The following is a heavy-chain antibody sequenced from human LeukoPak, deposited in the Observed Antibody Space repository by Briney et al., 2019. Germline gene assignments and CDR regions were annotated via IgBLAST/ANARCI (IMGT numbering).Heavy chain of an antibody. Sequence: ASVKVSCKASGGTFSNYAISWVRQAPGQGLEWMGGIIPIFGSADYTQKFQGRVTITADESTSTVYMELSSLRSEDAAVYYCARDIVVVPAAPGGAFDIWGQGTMVTVSS. CDR1: GGTFSNYA. D-gene: IGHD2-2*01. CDR2: IIPIFGSA. V-gene: IGHV1-69*13. J-gene: IGHJ3*02. CDR3: ARDIVVVPAAPGGAFDI.